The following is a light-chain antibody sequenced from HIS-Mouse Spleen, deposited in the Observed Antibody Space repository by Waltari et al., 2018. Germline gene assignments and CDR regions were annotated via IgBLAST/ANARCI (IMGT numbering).Light chain of an antibody. CDR1: SLRSYY. Sequence: SSELTQDPAVSVALGQTVRITCQGDSLRSYYASWYQQKPGQAPVLVIYGKNNRPSGIPGRFAGSSSGNTASLTITGAQAEDEADYYCNSRDSSGNQVVFGGGTKLTVL. CDR2: GKN. CDR3: NSRDSSGNQVV. V-gene: IGLV3-19*01. J-gene: IGLJ2*01.